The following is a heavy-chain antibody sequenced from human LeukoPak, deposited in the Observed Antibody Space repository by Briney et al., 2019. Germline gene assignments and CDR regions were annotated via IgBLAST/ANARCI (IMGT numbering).Heavy chain of an antibody. D-gene: IGHD2-2*01. J-gene: IGHJ6*02. CDR1: GGSISSYY. V-gene: IGHV4-4*07. CDR3: ARGRTYCSSTSCTYTRTPHYYYGMDV. CDR2: IYTSGST. Sequence: TSETLSLTCTVSGGSISSYYWSWIRQPAGKGLEWIGRIYTSGSTNYNPSLKSRVTMSVDTSKNQFSLKLSSVTAADTAVYYCARGRTYCSSTSCTYTRTPHYYYGMDVWGQGTTVTVSS.